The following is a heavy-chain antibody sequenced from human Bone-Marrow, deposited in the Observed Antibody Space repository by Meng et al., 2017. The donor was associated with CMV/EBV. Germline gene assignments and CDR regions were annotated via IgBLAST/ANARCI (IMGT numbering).Heavy chain of an antibody. CDR2: IYYSGST. Sequence: SETLSLTCTVSGGSISSGGYYWSWIRQPPGKGLEWIGYIYYSGSTNYNPSLKSRVTISVDTSKNQFSLKLSSVTAADTAVYYCAREVAPWSYYYGMDVWGQGTTVTVSS. V-gene: IGHV4-61*08. J-gene: IGHJ6*02. CDR3: AREVAPWSYYYGMDV. D-gene: IGHD2-21*01. CDR1: GGSISSGGYY.